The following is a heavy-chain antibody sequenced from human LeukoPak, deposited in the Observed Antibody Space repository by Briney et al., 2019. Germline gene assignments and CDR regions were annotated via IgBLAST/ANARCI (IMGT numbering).Heavy chain of an antibody. J-gene: IGHJ6*02. CDR3: ARDRGITWIQLWSDYGMDV. CDR1: GYTFTGYV. D-gene: IGHD5-18*01. V-gene: IGHV7-4-1*02. CDR2: INTNTGNP. Sequence: ASVKVSCKASGYTFTGYVMNWVRQAPGQGLEWMGWINTNTGNPTYAQGFTGRFVFSLDTSVSTAYLQISSLKAEDTAVYYCARDRGITWIQLWSDYGMDVWGQGTTVTVSS.